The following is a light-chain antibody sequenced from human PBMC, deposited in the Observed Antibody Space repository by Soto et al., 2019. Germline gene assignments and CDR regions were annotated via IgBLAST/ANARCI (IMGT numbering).Light chain of an antibody. CDR3: CSYAGSDTDV. Sequence: QSALTQPRSMSGSPGQSVTISCTGTSSDVGGYNYVSWYQQHPGKAPKLIIYEVSDRPSGVPDRFSGSKSGNTASLTISGLQAGDEADYYCCSYAGSDTDVFGGGTKLTVL. CDR2: EVS. J-gene: IGLJ2*01. V-gene: IGLV2-11*01. CDR1: SSDVGGYNY.